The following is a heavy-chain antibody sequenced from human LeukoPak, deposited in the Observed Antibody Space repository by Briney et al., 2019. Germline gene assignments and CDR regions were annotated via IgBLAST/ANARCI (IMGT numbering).Heavy chain of an antibody. D-gene: IGHD2-15*01. CDR1: GFTFNTFD. J-gene: IGHJ3*01. V-gene: IGHV3-33*01. CDR3: ARQSSATIVSAFAF. Sequence: GGSLRLSCAASGFTFNTFDMHWVRQAPGKGLEWVAVIWYDGSNKYYADYVKGRFTISRDNSKNTLYLQMNSLRAEDTAVYYCARQSSATIVSAFAFWGQGTMVTVSS. CDR2: IWYDGSNK.